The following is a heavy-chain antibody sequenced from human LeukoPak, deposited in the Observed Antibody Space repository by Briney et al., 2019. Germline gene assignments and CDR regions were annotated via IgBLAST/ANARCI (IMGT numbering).Heavy chain of an antibody. V-gene: IGHV3-64*01. CDR1: GFNFSTYA. Sequence: GGSLRLSCAASGFNFSTYAMPWVRQAPGKGLEYVSAISSNGINTYYANSVKGRFTISRDNSKNTLYLQMGSLRAEDMAVYYCVRVIQGINSSWYGSWGQGTLVTVSS. CDR2: ISSNGINT. J-gene: IGHJ1*01. CDR3: VRVIQGINSSWYGS. D-gene: IGHD6-13*01.